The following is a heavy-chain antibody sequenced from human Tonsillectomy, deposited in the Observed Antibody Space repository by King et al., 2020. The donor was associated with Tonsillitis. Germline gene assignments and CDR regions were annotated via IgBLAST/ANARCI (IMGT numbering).Heavy chain of an antibody. CDR3: AKSGARTADNYYYGMDV. D-gene: IGHD1-1*01. V-gene: IGHV3-23*04. CDR1: GFTFSSYA. Sequence: VQLVESGGGLVQPGRSLRLSCAASGFTFSSYAMSWVRQAPGKGLEWVSAISGSGGSTYYADSVKGRFTISRDNSKNTLYLQMNSLRAEDTAVYYCAKSGARTADNYYYGMDVWGQGTTVTVSS. J-gene: IGHJ6*02. CDR2: ISGSGGST.